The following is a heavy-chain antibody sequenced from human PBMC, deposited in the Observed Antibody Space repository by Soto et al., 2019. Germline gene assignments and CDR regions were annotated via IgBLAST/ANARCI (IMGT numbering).Heavy chain of an antibody. CDR2: ISAYNGNT. D-gene: IGHD3-10*01. Sequence: ASLKVSCKASGYTFTSYGISWVRQAPGQGLEWMGWISAYNGNTNYAQKLQGRVTMTTDTSTSTAYMELRSLRSDDTAVYYCAGMTIVPLYFDYWGQGTVVTVSS. V-gene: IGHV1-18*01. J-gene: IGHJ4*02. CDR1: GYTFTSYG. CDR3: AGMTIVPLYFDY.